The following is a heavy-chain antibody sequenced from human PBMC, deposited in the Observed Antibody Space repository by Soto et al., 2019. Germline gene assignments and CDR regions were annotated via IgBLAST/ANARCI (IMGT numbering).Heavy chain of an antibody. Sequence: QVQLVQSGAEVKKPGASVKVSCKASGYTFTSYDINWVRQATGQGLEWMGWMNPNSGNTGYAQKFQGRVTMTRNTSISTAYMELSSLRSEDTAVYYCARGMVDGYCSSTSCYATFSDYWGQGTLVTVSS. J-gene: IGHJ4*02. CDR1: GYTFTSYD. D-gene: IGHD2-2*01. CDR2: MNPNSGNT. V-gene: IGHV1-8*01. CDR3: ARGMVDGYCSSTSCYATFSDY.